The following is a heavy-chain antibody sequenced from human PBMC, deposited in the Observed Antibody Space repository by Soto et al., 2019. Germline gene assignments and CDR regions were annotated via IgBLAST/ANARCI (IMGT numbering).Heavy chain of an antibody. D-gene: IGHD3-16*02. CDR2: ISSSGGST. CDR1: GFNLSSYA. Sequence: PGGLLRPPCDASGFNLSSYAMTWVSQAPGKGLEWVSAISSSGGSTYYAASVKGRFTISRDNSKNTLYLQRNSLRAVDTAVYYCARDLVTFDFWGHGTLVTVSS. J-gene: IGHJ4*03. CDR3: ARDLVTFDF. V-gene: IGHV3-23*01.